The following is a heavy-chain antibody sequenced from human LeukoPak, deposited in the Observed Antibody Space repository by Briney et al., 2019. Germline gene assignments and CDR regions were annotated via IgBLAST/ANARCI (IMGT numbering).Heavy chain of an antibody. Sequence: LTGGSLRLSRAVSGFTLSTYWMSWVRQAPGKGLEWVANINQDGSDKNYVDSVKGRFTISRDNAKNSLYLQKNSLRAEDTAVYYCAREGSSSSYFDYWGQGTLVTVSS. CDR1: GFTLSTYW. CDR2: INQDGSDK. V-gene: IGHV3-7*01. D-gene: IGHD6-6*01. J-gene: IGHJ4*02. CDR3: AREGSSSSYFDY.